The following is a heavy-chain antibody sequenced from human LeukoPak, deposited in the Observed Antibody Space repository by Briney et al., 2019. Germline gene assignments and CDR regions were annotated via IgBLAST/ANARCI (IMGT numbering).Heavy chain of an antibody. CDR2: LNWNGGST. J-gene: IGHJ3*02. CDR1: GFTFDDYG. Sequence: GGSLRLSCAASGFTFDDYGMSWVRQAPGKGLEWVSGLNWNGGSTGYADSVKGRFTISRDNAKNSLYLQMNSLRAEDTAVYYCARGHPMPGTRARVRDAFDIWGQGTMVTVSS. D-gene: IGHD2-2*01. V-gene: IGHV3-20*04. CDR3: ARGHPMPGTRARVRDAFDI.